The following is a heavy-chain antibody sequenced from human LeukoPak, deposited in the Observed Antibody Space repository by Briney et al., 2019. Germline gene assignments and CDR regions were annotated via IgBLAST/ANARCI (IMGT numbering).Heavy chain of an antibody. Sequence: GASVKVSCKASGYTFTGYYMHWVRQAPGQGLEWMGWINPNSGGTNYAQKFQGRVTMTRDTSISTAYMELSRLRSDDTAVYYCARGIIVVVPAASNWFDPWGQGTLVTVSS. CDR2: INPNSGGT. CDR1: GYTFTGYY. CDR3: ARGIIVVVPAASNWFDP. D-gene: IGHD2-2*01. V-gene: IGHV1-2*02. J-gene: IGHJ5*02.